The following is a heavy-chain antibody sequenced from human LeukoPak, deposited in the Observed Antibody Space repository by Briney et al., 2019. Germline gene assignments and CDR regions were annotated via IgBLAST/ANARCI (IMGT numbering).Heavy chain of an antibody. D-gene: IGHD3-9*01. CDR1: GFTFTSSA. V-gene: IGHV1-58*01. CDR3: AADAHASPYYDILTGKGG. Sequence: ASVKVSCKASGFTFTSSAVQWVRQARGQRLEWIGWIVVGSGNTNYAQKFQERVTITRDMSTSTAYMELSSLRSEDTAVYYCAADAHASPYYDILTGKGGWGQGTLVTVSS. J-gene: IGHJ4*02. CDR2: IVVGSGNT.